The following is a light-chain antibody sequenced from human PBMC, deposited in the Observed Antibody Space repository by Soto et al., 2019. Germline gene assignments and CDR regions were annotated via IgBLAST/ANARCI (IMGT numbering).Light chain of an antibody. CDR3: QQYDNLPIT. Sequence: DIQMTQSPSTLSASVGDRVTITCRASQSISSWLAWYQQKPGKAPQLLIYYAACLESGVPSRFSGSGSGTDFTFTISSLQPEDFATYYCQQYDNLPITFGQGTRLEIK. V-gene: IGKV1-5*01. J-gene: IGKJ5*01. CDR1: QSISSW. CDR2: YAA.